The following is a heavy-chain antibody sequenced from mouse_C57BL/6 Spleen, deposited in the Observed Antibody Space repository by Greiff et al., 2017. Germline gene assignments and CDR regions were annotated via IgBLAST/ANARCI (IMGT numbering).Heavy chain of an antibody. CDR1: GYTFTSYG. Sequence: QVQLQQSGAELARPGASVKLSCKASGYTFTSYGISWVKQRTGQGLEWIGEIYPRSGNTYYNEKFKGKATLTADKSSSTAYMELRSLTSEDSAVYFCARPSLYYGNSYYFDYWGQGTTLTVSS. V-gene: IGHV1-81*01. CDR2: IYPRSGNT. J-gene: IGHJ2*01. D-gene: IGHD2-1*01. CDR3: ARPSLYYGNSYYFDY.